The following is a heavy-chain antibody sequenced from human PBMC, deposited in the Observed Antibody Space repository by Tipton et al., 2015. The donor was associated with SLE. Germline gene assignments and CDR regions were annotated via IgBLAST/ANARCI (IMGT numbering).Heavy chain of an antibody. CDR3: ARGPYCGGDCYWVMGY. CDR2: INPNSGGT. V-gene: IGHV1-2*06. D-gene: IGHD2-21*01. CDR1: GYTFTGYY. J-gene: IGHJ4*02. Sequence: QVQLVQSGAEVKKPGASVKVSCKASGYTFTGYYMHWVRQAPGQGLEWMGRINPNSGGTNYAQKFQGRVTMTRDTSISTAYMELSRLRSDDTAVYCCARGPYCGGDCYWVMGYWGQGTLVTVSS.